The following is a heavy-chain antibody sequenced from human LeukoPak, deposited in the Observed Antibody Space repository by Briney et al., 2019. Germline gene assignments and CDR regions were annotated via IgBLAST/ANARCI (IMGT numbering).Heavy chain of an antibody. D-gene: IGHD5-12*01. J-gene: IGHJ6*02. CDR3: ARGRYEISAAMDV. CDR1: GFTVSSNY. Sequence: PGGSLRLSCAASGFTVSSNYMSWVRQAPGKGLEWVSVIYSGASTNYADSVRGRFTISRDNSKNTLYLQMNSLRDEDTAVYYCARGRYEISAAMDVWGQGTTVTVSS. CDR2: IYSGAST. V-gene: IGHV3-53*01.